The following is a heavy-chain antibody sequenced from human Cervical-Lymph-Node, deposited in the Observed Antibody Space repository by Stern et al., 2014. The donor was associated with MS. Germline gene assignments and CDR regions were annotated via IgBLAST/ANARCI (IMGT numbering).Heavy chain of an antibody. CDR3: ARAAYSTSSYNY. CDR2: IIPIFGTA. J-gene: IGHJ4*02. V-gene: IGHV1-69*01. Sequence: VQLVESGAEVKKPGSSVKVSCKASGGTFNTNVISWVRQAPGQGLEWMGGIIPIFGTALYAQKVQGRVTITANESTGAVYMKLSSLRSEDTAVYYCARAAYSTSSYNYWGQGTLVIVSS. D-gene: IGHD6-6*01. CDR1: GGTFNTNV.